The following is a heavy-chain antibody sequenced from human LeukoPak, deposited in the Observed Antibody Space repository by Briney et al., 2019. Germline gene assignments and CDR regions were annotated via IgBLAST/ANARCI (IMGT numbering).Heavy chain of an antibody. J-gene: IGHJ6*02. CDR2: IYYSGST. D-gene: IGHD3-3*01. Sequence: SETLSLTCTVSGGSISSYYWSWIRQPPGKGLGWIGYIYYSGSTNYNPSLKSRVTISVDTSKNQFSLKLSSVTAADTAVYYCARDRGYDFWSGYYNYYYYGMDVWGQGTTATVSS. V-gene: IGHV4-59*01. CDR3: ARDRGYDFWSGYYNYYYYGMDV. CDR1: GGSISSYY.